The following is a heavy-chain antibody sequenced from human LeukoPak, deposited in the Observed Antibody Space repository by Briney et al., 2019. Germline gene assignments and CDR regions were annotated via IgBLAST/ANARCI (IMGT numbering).Heavy chain of an antibody. CDR3: ARAHGYSYGYLSYYFDY. CDR1: GGSISRYY. CDR2: IDTSGNT. Sequence: PSETLSLTCTVSGGSISRYYWSWIRQPAGKRLEWIGRIDTSGNTNYKPSLKSRVTIPVDTSQNQSSLKLTSVNAADTALDFCARAHGYSYGYLSYYFDYWGEGTLVTVSP. J-gene: IGHJ4*02. D-gene: IGHD5-18*01. V-gene: IGHV4-4*07.